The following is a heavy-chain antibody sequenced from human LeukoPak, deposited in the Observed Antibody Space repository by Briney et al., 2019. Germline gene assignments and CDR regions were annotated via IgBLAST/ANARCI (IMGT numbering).Heavy chain of an antibody. CDR1: GGSIISGGYS. D-gene: IGHD2-2*01. CDR2: IYHSGST. V-gene: IGHV4-30-2*01. J-gene: IGHJ4*02. CDR3: ARDDCSSTSCWPDY. Sequence: SETLSLTCAVSGGSIISGGYSWSWIRQPPGKGLEWIGYIYHSGSTYYNPSLKSRVTISVDRSKNQFSLKLSSVTAADTAVYYCARDDCSSTSCWPDYWGQGTLVTVSS.